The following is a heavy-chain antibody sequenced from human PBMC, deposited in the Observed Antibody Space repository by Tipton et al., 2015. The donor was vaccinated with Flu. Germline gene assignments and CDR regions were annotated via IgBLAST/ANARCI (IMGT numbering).Heavy chain of an antibody. CDR3: ARALNSGREYAFDI. J-gene: IGHJ3*02. CDR2: TYYTGRT. D-gene: IGHD6-19*01. Sequence: TLSLTCTVSGDSISSNTYYWGWIRQPPGKGLEWIGTTYYTGRTYYNPSLKSRVTMSVDTTKNLFYLKLTSVTAADTAVYYCARALNSGREYAFDIWGQGAVVTVSS. CDR1: GDSISSNTYY. V-gene: IGHV4-39*07.